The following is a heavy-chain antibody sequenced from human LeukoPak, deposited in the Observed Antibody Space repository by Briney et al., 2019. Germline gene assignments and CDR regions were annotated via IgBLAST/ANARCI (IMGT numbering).Heavy chain of an antibody. Sequence: SETLSLTCTVSGGSISSGGYYWSWIRQPPGKGLEWIGYIYHSGSTNYNPSLTSRVTISVDTSKNQFSLKLSSVTAADTAVYYCARGYGYDFWSGYYGGYMDVWGKGTTVTVSS. CDR2: IYHSGST. CDR3: ARGYGYDFWSGYYGGYMDV. CDR1: GGSISSGGYY. J-gene: IGHJ6*03. D-gene: IGHD3-3*01. V-gene: IGHV4-30-2*01.